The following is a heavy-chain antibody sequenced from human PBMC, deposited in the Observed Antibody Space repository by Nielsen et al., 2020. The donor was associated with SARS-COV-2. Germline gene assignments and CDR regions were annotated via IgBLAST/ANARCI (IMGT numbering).Heavy chain of an antibody. CDR1: GDSINSYY. J-gene: IGHJ4*02. CDR2: IFSSGSA. D-gene: IGHD3-3*01. CDR3: ARAPSITIFGVVNNFDY. V-gene: IGHV4-59*12. Sequence: SETLSLTCTVSGDSINSYYWTWIRQPPGKGLECLGYIFSSGSANFHPSLKSRVTMSVDTSKNQFSLKLSSVTAADTAVYYCARAPSITIFGVVNNFDYWGQGTLVTVSS.